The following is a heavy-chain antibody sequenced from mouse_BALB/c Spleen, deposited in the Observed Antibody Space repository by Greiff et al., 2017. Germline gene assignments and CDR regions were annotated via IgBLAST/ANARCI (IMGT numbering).Heavy chain of an antibody. V-gene: IGHV1-4*02. D-gene: IGHD2-12*01. Sequence: VQLVESAAELARPGASVKMSCKASGYTFTSYTMHWVKQRPGQGLEWIGYINPSSGYTEYNQKFKDKTTLTADKSSSTAYMQLSSLTSEDSAVYYCARRGRPGFAYWGQGTLVTVSA. J-gene: IGHJ3*01. CDR1: GYTFTSYT. CDR3: ARRGRPGFAY. CDR2: INPSSGYT.